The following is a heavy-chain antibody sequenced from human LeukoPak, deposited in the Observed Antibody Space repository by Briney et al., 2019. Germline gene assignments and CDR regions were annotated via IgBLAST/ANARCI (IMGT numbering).Heavy chain of an antibody. V-gene: IGHV5-51*01. CDR3: ARRLSSSSPKTYYYYYGMDV. Sequence: GESPKISCKGSGYSFTSYWIGWVRQMPGKGLEWMGIIYPGDSDTRYSPSFQGQVTISADKSISTAYLQWSSLKASDTAMYYCARRLSSSSPKTYYYYYGMDVWGQGTTVTVSS. CDR2: IYPGDSDT. J-gene: IGHJ6*02. D-gene: IGHD6-6*01. CDR1: GYSFTSYW.